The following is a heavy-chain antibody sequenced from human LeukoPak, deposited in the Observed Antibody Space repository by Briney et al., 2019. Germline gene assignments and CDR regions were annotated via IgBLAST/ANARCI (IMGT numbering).Heavy chain of an antibody. V-gene: IGHV3-48*03. D-gene: IGHD2-21*01. J-gene: IGHJ3*02. CDR2: ISSNGNTI. Sequence: GGSVRLSCAASGFTFSSCEMNWDRQAPGEGLEWVSYISSNGNTIYYADSVESRFTISRDYAKNSLYLQMNSLRAEDTAVYYCVRGGCCLSDFCFLWNAFDSWGRGTMVSVSS. CDR3: VRGGCCLSDFCFLWNAFDS. CDR1: GFTFSSCE.